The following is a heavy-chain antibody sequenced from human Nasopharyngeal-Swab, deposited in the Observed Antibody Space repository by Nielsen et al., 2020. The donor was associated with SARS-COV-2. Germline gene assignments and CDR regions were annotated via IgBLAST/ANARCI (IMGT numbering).Heavy chain of an antibody. CDR1: GFTFSSYS. D-gene: IGHD3-3*01. Sequence: GESLKISCAASGFTFSSYSMNWVRQAPGKGLEWVSSISSSSSYIYYQVSVKGRFTISRDNAKNSLYLQMNSLRAEDTAVYYCARDTQITIFGVVIEKRYYYYGMDVWGQGTTVTVSS. V-gene: IGHV3-21*01. CDR3: ARDTQITIFGVVIEKRYYYYGMDV. J-gene: IGHJ6*02. CDR2: ISSSSSYI.